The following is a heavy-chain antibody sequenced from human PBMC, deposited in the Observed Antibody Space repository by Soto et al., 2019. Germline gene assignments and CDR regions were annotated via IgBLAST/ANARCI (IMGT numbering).Heavy chain of an antibody. Sequence: SVKVSCKASGGTFRSYAISWVRQAPGQGLEWMGGIIPILGTADYAQKFQGRVTITADKSTSTAYMELSSLRSEDTAGYYYGSGSYEHYYYGMDVWGQGTTVTVSS. J-gene: IGHJ6*02. CDR1: GGTFRSYA. D-gene: IGHD3-10*01. CDR3: GSGSYEHYYYGMDV. CDR2: IIPILGTA. V-gene: IGHV1-69*10.